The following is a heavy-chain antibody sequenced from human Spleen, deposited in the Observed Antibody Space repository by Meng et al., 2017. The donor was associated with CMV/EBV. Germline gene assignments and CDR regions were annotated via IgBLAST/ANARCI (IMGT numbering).Heavy chain of an antibody. V-gene: IGHV4-34*01. CDR2: INHSGRT. J-gene: IGHJ4*02. CDR1: FSGYY. CDR3: ARWGYYYDSSGYSSGPHFDY. D-gene: IGHD3-22*01. Sequence: FSGYYWSWIRQPPGKGLEWIGEINHSGRTNYNPSLKSRVTISVDTSKNQFSLKLSSVTAADTAVYYCARWGYYYDSSGYSSGPHFDYWGQGTLVTVSS.